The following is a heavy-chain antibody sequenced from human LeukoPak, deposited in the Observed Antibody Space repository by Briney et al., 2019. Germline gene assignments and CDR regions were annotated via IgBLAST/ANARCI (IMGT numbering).Heavy chain of an antibody. Sequence: SETLSLTCTVSGGSISSSSYYWGWIRQPPGKGLEWIGSIYYSGSTYYNPPLKSRVTISVDTSKNQFSLKLSSVTAADTAVYYCAREGRQGTGGWYYFDYWGQGTLVTVSS. CDR2: IYYSGST. J-gene: IGHJ4*02. D-gene: IGHD6-19*01. CDR3: AREGRQGTGGWYYFDY. V-gene: IGHV4-39*07. CDR1: GGSISSSSYY.